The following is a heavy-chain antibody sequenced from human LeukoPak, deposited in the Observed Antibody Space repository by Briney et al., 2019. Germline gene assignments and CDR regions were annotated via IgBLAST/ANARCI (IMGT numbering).Heavy chain of an antibody. D-gene: IGHD2-15*01. CDR1: GFTFSSYW. Sequence: GGSLRLSCAASGFTFSSYWMSWVRQAPGKGLEWVANIKQDGSEKYYVDSVKGQFTVSRDNAENSLYLQMDSLRAEDTAVYYCSTALNNWGQGTLVTVSS. CDR3: STALNN. J-gene: IGHJ4*02. V-gene: IGHV3-7*01. CDR2: IKQDGSEK.